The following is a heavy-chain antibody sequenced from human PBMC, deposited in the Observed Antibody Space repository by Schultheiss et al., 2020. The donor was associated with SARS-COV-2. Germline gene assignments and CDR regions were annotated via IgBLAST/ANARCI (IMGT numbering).Heavy chain of an antibody. CDR1: GGSFSGYY. Sequence: SETLSLTCAVYGGSFSGYYWSWIRQPPGKGLEWIGYIYYSGSTYYNPSLKSRVTISVDRSKNQFSLKLSSVTAADTAVYYCARVSSSWYSVDYWGQGTLVTVSS. CDR2: IYYSGST. V-gene: IGHV4-34*01. D-gene: IGHD6-13*01. CDR3: ARVSSSWYSVDY. J-gene: IGHJ4*02.